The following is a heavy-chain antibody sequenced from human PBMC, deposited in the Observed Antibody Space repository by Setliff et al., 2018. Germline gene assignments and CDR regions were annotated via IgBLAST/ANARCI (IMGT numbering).Heavy chain of an antibody. D-gene: IGHD6-19*01. CDR2: ITPNSGGT. CDR1: GYTFTSHY. CDR3: ARGPYSSGWYYFDY. Sequence: ASVKVSCKASGYTFTSHYMHWVRQAPGLGLEWMGWITPNSGGTNYAQKFQGRVTMTRDTSITPAFMELSRLRSDDTAVYYCARGPYSSGWYYFDYWGQGTLVTVSS. J-gene: IGHJ4*02. V-gene: IGHV1-2*02.